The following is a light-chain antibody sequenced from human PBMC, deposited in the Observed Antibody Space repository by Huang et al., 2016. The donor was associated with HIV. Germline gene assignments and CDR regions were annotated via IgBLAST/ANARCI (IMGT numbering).Light chain of an antibody. CDR1: QSVLYGSSNNSY. CDR3: QQYYNTPIT. V-gene: IGKV4-1*01. J-gene: IGKJ5*01. CDR2: WSS. Sequence: DIVMTQSPDSLAVSLGERATIDCKSSQSVLYGSSNNSYLAWYQQKPGQPPNLLICWSSTRESGVPDRFSGSGSVTDFTLTISSLQAEDVAVYYCQQYYNTPITFGQGTRLEI.